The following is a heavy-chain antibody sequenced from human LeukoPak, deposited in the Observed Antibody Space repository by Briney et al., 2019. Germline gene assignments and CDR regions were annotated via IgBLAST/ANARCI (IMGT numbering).Heavy chain of an antibody. CDR3: ARIPTVTFFDY. CDR1: GGSISSSSYY. Sequence: SETLSLTCTVSGGSISSSSYYWDWIRQPPGNGLEWMGNIYYSGSTYYNPSLKSRVTISVDTSKNQFSLKLSSVTAADTAVYYCARIPTVTFFDYWGQGTLVTVSS. D-gene: IGHD4-17*01. J-gene: IGHJ4*02. V-gene: IGHV4-39*07. CDR2: IYYSGST.